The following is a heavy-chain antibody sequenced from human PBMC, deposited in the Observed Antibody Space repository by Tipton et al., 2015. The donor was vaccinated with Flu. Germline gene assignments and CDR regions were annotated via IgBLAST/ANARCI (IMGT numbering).Heavy chain of an antibody. Sequence: TLSLTCAVSGDSISGDYYWGWIRQSPGKGLEWIGNIFHTGSTYHNPSLKSRVTISVDTSKNQFSLKLSSVTAADTAVYYCARDGYDFWSGTQAFDIWGQGTMVTVSS. D-gene: IGHD3-3*01. V-gene: IGHV4-38-2*02. CDR2: IFHTGST. CDR3: ARDGYDFWSGTQAFDI. J-gene: IGHJ3*02. CDR1: GDSISGDYY.